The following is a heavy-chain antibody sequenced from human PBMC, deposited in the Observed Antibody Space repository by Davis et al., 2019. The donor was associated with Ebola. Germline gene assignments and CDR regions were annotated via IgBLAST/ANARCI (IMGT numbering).Heavy chain of an antibody. CDR3: AKDLADIVVVPAAADYGMDV. D-gene: IGHD2-2*01. CDR1: GFTFSSYA. V-gene: IGHV3-23*01. Sequence: PSETLSLTCAASGFTFSSYAMSWVRQAPGKGLEWVSAISGSGGSTYYADSVKGRFTISRDNSKNTLYLQMNSLRAEDTAVYYCAKDLADIVVVPAAADYGMDVWGQGTTVTVSS. CDR2: ISGSGGST. J-gene: IGHJ6*02.